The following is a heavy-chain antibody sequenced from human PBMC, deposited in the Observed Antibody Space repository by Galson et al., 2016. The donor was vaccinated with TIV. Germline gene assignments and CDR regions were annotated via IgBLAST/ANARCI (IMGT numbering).Heavy chain of an antibody. CDR3: ASAYGSYQHLTDPYYYYDMDV. J-gene: IGHJ6*02. CDR2: ISAYNGNT. Sequence: SVKVSCKASGYTFSKYGISWVRQAPGQGLEWMGWISAYNGNTNYAQKVQGRVTMTTDTSTYTVYLELRSLRSDDTAVYFCASAYGSYQHLTDPYYYYDMDVWGQGTTVTVSS. CDR1: GYTFSKYG. V-gene: IGHV1-18*01. D-gene: IGHD3-16*01.